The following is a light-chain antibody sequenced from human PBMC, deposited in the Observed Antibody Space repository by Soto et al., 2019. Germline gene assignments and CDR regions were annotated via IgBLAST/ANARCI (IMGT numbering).Light chain of an antibody. CDR3: YSYAGRNIWV. V-gene: IGLV2-8*01. CDR2: QVN. CDR1: SSDIGVYDF. J-gene: IGLJ3*02. Sequence: QSALTQPPSASGSPGQSVTISCTGTSSDIGVYDFVSWYQQHPGKAPKVIIYQVNKRPSGVPDRFSGSKSVNTASLTVSGLRPEDEADYYCYSYAGRNIWVFGGGTKLTV.